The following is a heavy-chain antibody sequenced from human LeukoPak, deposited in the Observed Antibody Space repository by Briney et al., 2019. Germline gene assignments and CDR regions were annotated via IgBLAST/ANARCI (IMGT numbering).Heavy chain of an antibody. CDR3: ARRLRDYGDYHYYYYYMDV. D-gene: IGHD4-17*01. J-gene: IGHJ6*03. Sequence: PSETLSLTCTVSGGSISSYYWSWIRQPPGKGLEWIGYIYYSGSTNYNPSLKSRVTISVDTSKNQFSLKLSSVTAADTAVYYCARRLRDYGDYHYYYYYMDVWGKGTTVTVSS. V-gene: IGHV4-59*01. CDR1: GGSISSYY. CDR2: IYYSGST.